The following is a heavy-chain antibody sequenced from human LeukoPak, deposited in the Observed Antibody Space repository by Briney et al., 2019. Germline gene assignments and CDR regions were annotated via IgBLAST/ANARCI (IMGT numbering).Heavy chain of an antibody. CDR1: GGSISSNNW. Sequence: SETLSLTCAVSGGSISSNNWWGWVRQPPGKGLEWIGEIYHSGGPNYNPSLKSRVTISVDKSRNHFSLNLSSVTAADTAVYYCARVNINNWHSCDYWGQGTLVTVSS. V-gene: IGHV4-4*02. CDR3: ARVNINNWHSCDY. CDR2: IYHSGGP. D-gene: IGHD1-1*01. J-gene: IGHJ4*02.